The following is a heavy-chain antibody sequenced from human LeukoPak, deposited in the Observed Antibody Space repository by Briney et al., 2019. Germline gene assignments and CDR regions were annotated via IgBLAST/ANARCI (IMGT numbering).Heavy chain of an antibody. D-gene: IGHD2-2*01. J-gene: IGHJ6*03. V-gene: IGHV1-18*01. Sequence: ASVKVSCRASGYTFTSYGISWVRQAPGQGLEWMGRISAYNGNTNYAQKLQGRVTMTTDTSTSTAYMELRSLRSDDTAVYYCARGRIVVVPAALYYMDVWGKGTTVTVSS. CDR3: ARGRIVVVPAALYYMDV. CDR1: GYTFTSYG. CDR2: ISAYNGNT.